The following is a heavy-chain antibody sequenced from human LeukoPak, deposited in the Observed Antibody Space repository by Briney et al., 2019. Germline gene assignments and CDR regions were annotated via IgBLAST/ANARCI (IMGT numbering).Heavy chain of an antibody. Sequence: ASVKVSCKASGYTFTSYGISWVRQAPGHGLEWMGWISAYNGNTNYAQKLQGRVTMTTDTSTSTAYMELRSLRSADTAVYYCARDGYSYGSDAFDIWGQGTMVTVSS. J-gene: IGHJ3*02. D-gene: IGHD5-18*01. CDR2: ISAYNGNT. CDR1: GYTFTSYG. V-gene: IGHV1-18*01. CDR3: ARDGYSYGSDAFDI.